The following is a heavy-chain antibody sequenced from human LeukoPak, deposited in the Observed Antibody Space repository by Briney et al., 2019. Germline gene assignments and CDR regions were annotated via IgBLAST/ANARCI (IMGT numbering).Heavy chain of an antibody. J-gene: IGHJ4*02. V-gene: IGHV1-69*06. CDR2: IIPIFGTA. CDR1: GGTFSSYA. CDR3: ANLRGGFGEGYYFDY. Sequence: SVKVSCKASGGTFSSYAISWVRQAPGQGLEWMGGIIPIFGTANYAQKFQGRVTITADKPTSTAYMELSSLRSEDTAVYYCANLRGGFGEGYYFDYWGQGTLVTVSS. D-gene: IGHD3-10*01.